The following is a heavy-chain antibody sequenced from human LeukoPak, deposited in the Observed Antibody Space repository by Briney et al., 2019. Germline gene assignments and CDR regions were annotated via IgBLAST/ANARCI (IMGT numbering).Heavy chain of an antibody. J-gene: IGHJ3*02. CDR1: GYTFTGYH. V-gene: IGHV1-2*06. D-gene: IGHD3-22*01. CDR3: ASLVNYYDSSGSIGDAFDI. CDR2: INPNSGGT. Sequence: ASVKVSCKASGYTFTGYHMHWVRQAPGQGLEWMGRINPNSGGTNYAQKFQGRVTMTRDTSISTAYMELSRLRSDDTAVYYCASLVNYYDSSGSIGDAFDIWGQGTMVTVSS.